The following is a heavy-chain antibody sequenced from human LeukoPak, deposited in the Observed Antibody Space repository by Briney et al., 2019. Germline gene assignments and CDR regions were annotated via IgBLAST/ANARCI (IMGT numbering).Heavy chain of an antibody. CDR2: ISGSGDST. J-gene: IGHJ6*02. CDR3: VKDLGSAITSALALDV. Sequence: GGSLRLSCVASGFTFSSYAMSWVRQAPGKGLEWVSLISGSGDSTYHADSVKGRFTISRDNRKNLLHLQMDSLRPDDSAVYYCVKDLGSAITSALALDVWGQGTTVTVSS. CDR1: GFTFSSYA. D-gene: IGHD2-15*01. V-gene: IGHV3-23*01.